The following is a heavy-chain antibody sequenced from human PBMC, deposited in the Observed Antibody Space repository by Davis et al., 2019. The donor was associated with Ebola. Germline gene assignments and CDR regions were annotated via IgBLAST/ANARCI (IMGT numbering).Heavy chain of an antibody. J-gene: IGHJ4*02. CDR2: IKSDMSYI. D-gene: IGHD4-17*01. V-gene: IGHV3-21*01. CDR3: ARKDFGDYAYSDY. Sequence: GESLKISCTASGFTFRSFDMNWVRQPPGGGLEWVASIKSDMSYIYYAASVRGRFTVSRDNAKNTLFLEMTSLQVEDSAVYFCARKDFGDYAYSDYWGQGTLVTVSS. CDR1: GFTFRSFD.